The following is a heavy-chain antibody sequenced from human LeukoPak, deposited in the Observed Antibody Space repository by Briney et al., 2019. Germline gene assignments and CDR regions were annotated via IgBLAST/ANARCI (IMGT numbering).Heavy chain of an antibody. CDR1: GGSISIYY. J-gene: IGHJ3*02. Sequence: SETLSLTCTVSGGSISIYYWSWIRQPAGKGLEWIGRIYSSGSTNYNPSLKSRVTISVDTSKNQFSLKLSSVTAADTAVYYCARGAMATFGAFDIWGQGTMVTVSS. CDR3: ARGAMATFGAFDI. V-gene: IGHV4-4*07. CDR2: IYSSGST. D-gene: IGHD5-18*01.